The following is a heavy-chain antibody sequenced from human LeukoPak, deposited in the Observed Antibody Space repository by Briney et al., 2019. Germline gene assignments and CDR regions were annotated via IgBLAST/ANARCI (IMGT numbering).Heavy chain of an antibody. Sequence: PGGSLRLSCAASGFTFSSYAMHWVRQAPGKGLEWVAVISYDGSNKYYADSVRGRFTISRDNSKNTLYLQMNSLRPEDTALYYCNQIDYWGQGTLVTVSS. CDR3: NQIDY. V-gene: IGHV3-30-3*01. J-gene: IGHJ4*02. CDR2: ISYDGSNK. CDR1: GFTFSSYA.